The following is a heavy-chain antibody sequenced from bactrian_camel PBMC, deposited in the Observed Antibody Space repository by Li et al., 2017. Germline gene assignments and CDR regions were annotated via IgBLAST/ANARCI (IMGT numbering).Heavy chain of an antibody. J-gene: IGHJ4*01. CDR3: AAGFARNGYCSFLQSNYNY. D-gene: IGHD3*01. CDR1: GDTNNAYC. Sequence: VQLVESGGGSVQAGGSLRLSCTLSGDTNNAYCVAWFRQAPGKEREELAAIDSEGSSTTVDSVKGRFTISQDNDKKSVYFDMTNLQPDDTAMYYCAAGFARNGYCSFLQSNYNYWGQGTQVTVS. V-gene: IGHV3S53*01. CDR2: IDSEGSS.